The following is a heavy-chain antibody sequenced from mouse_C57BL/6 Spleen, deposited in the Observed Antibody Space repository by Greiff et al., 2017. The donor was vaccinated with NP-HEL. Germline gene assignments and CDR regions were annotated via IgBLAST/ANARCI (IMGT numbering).Heavy chain of an antibody. V-gene: IGHV1-52*01. CDR2: IDPSDSET. Sequence: QVQLQQPGAELVRPGSSVKLSCKASGYTFTSYWMHWVKQRPIQGLEWIGNIDPSDSETHYNQKFKDKATLTVDKSSSTAYMQLSSLTSEDSAVYSCARQDLHYYGSSIDYWGQGTTLTVSS. D-gene: IGHD1-1*01. CDR1: GYTFTSYW. CDR3: ARQDLHYYGSSIDY. J-gene: IGHJ2*01.